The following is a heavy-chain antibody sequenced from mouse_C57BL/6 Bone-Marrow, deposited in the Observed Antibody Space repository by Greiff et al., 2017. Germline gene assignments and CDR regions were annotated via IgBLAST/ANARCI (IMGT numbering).Heavy chain of an antibody. CDR1: GFTFSDYG. CDR2: ISNLAYSI. V-gene: IGHV5-15*01. CDR3: ARSEGLLRSAWFAY. J-gene: IGHJ3*01. D-gene: IGHD1-1*01. Sequence: DVKLVESGGGLVQPGGSLKLSCAASGFTFSDYGMAWVRQAPRKGPEWVAFISNLAYSIYYADTVTGRFTISRENAKNTLYLEMSSLRSEDTAMYYCARSEGLLRSAWFAYWGQGTLVTVSA.